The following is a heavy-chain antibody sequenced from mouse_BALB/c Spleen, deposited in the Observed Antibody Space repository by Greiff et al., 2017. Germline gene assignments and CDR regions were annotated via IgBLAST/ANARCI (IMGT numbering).Heavy chain of an antibody. CDR3: ARGRYGYAFAY. CDR1: GFTFSSYA. D-gene: IGHD1-2*01. Sequence: EVKVVESGGGLVKPGGSLKLSCAASGFTFSSYAMSWVRQTPEKRLEWVASISSGGSTYYPDSVKGRFTISRDNARNILYLQMSSLRSEDTAMYYCARGRYGYAFAYWGQGTLVTVSA. CDR2: ISSGGST. V-gene: IGHV5-6-5*01. J-gene: IGHJ3*01.